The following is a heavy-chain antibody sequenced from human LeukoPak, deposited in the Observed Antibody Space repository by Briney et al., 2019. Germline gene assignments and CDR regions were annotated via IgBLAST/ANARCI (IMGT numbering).Heavy chain of an antibody. J-gene: IGHJ4*02. CDR3: AKRGVVIRVILVGFHKEAYYFDS. Sequence: GGSLRLSCAGSGFTFSTYDMHWVRQAPGKGLEWVAVISIDGSIKYYADSVKGRFTISRDNSKNTLNLQMNSLRAEDTAVCYCAKRGVVIRVILVGFHKEAYYFDSWGQGALVTVSS. CDR1: GFTFSTYD. D-gene: IGHD3-22*01. CDR2: ISIDGSIK. V-gene: IGHV3-30*18.